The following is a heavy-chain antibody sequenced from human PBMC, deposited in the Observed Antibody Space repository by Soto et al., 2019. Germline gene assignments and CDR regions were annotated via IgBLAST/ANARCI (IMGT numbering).Heavy chain of an antibody. CDR1: GGTFSSYA. J-gene: IGHJ5*02. Sequence: GPPVKVSCKASGGTFSSYAISWVRQAPGQGLEWMGGIIPIFGTANYAQKFQGRVTITADESTSTAYMELSSLRSEDTAVYYCARDWGYCSGGSCYPSVGFPWFDPWGQGTLVTVSS. V-gene: IGHV1-69*13. CDR2: IIPIFGTA. D-gene: IGHD2-15*01. CDR3: ARDWGYCSGGSCYPSVGFPWFDP.